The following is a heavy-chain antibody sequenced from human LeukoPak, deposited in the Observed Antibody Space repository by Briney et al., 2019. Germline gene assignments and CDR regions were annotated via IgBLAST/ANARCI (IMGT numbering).Heavy chain of an antibody. D-gene: IGHD3-9*01. CDR2: VSGSGGST. J-gene: IGHJ4*02. Sequence: GGSLRLSCAASGFTFSNYAMNWVRQAPGKGLEWVSAVSGSGGSTYYADSVKGRFTISGDNSKNTLYLQMNSLRAEDTAVYYCAKTYYDILTGYYMPYYFDYWGQGTLVTVSS. CDR3: AKTYYDILTGYYMPYYFDY. CDR1: GFTFSNYA. V-gene: IGHV3-23*01.